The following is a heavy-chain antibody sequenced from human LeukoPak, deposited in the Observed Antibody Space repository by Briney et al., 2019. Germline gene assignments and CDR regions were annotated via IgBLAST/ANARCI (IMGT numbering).Heavy chain of an antibody. CDR1: GFTFSECA. D-gene: IGHD1-26*01. CDR3: TRDGGSYSHLDY. V-gene: IGHV3-73*01. J-gene: IGHJ4*02. Sequence: GGSLRLSCGGSGFTFSECAIHWVRQASGKGLEWVASINSRANNHAATYAASVRGRFTISRDDSKSTAYLQLNSLKTEDTGVYFCTRDGGSYSHLDYWGPGTLVTVSS. CDR2: INSRANNHAA.